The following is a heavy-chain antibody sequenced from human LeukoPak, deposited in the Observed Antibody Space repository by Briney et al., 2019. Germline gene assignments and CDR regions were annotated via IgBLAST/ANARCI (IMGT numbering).Heavy chain of an antibody. CDR1: GGSFSGYY. CDR3: ARGRGYCSGGGCYHECDY. J-gene: IGHJ4*02. CDR2: INHSGST. Sequence: SETLFLTCAVYGGSFSGYYWSWIRQPPGKGLEWIGEINHSGSTNYNPSLKSRVTISVDTSKNQFSLKLSSVTAADTAVYYCARGRGYCSGGGCYHECDYWGQGTLVTVSS. D-gene: IGHD2-15*01. V-gene: IGHV4-34*01.